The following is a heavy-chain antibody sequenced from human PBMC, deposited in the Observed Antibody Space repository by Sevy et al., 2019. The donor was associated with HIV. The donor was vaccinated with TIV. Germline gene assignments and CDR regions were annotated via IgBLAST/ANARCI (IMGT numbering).Heavy chain of an antibody. Sequence: ASVKVSCKASGYTFTNYGITWVRQAPGQGLEWMRWISRYNTNYAQNLQGRVTMTTDTSTSTVYMELRGLRSDDTAVYYCARAPSGSQGPGQYFQHWGQGTLVTVSS. CDR3: ARAPSGSQGPGQYFQH. V-gene: IGHV1-18*01. CDR1: GYTFTNYG. D-gene: IGHD1-26*01. J-gene: IGHJ1*01. CDR2: ISRYNT.